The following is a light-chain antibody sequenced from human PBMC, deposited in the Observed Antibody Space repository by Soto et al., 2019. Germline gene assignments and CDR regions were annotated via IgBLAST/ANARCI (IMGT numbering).Light chain of an antibody. CDR1: SSDVGSYNL. J-gene: IGLJ1*01. CDR3: CSYAGSSTYV. Sequence: QSALTQPASVSGSPGQSITISCTGTSSDVGSYNLVSWCQQHPGKAPKLMIYEGSKRPSGVSNRFSGSKPGNTASLTISGPQAEDEADYYCCSYAGSSTYVFGTGTKV. V-gene: IGLV2-23*01. CDR2: EGS.